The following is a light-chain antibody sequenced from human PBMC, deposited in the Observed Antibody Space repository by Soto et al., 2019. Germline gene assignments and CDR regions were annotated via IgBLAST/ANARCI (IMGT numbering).Light chain of an antibody. Sequence: EIVLTQSPGTLSLSPGERATLSCRASQSVSSYLAWYQQTPGRAPRLLIYGASSRATGIPDRFSGSGSGTDFTLTISRLETEDFAVYYCQQYDNSPWAFGQGTKVEVK. CDR3: QQYDNSPWA. CDR2: GAS. CDR1: QSVSSY. V-gene: IGKV3-20*01. J-gene: IGKJ1*01.